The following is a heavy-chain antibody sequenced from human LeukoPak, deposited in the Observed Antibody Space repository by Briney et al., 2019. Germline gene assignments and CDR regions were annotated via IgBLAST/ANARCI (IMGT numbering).Heavy chain of an antibody. V-gene: IGHV4-39*07. CDR3: ASYPKYYGSEGWVAFDI. CDR2: IYYSGNT. D-gene: IGHD3-10*01. CDR1: GGSISSSSYY. Sequence: SETLSLTCTVSGGSISSSSYYWGWIRQPPGKGLEWIGSIYYSGNTYSNPSLKSRVTMSADTSKNQFSLKLSSVIAADTAVYYCASYPKYYGSEGWVAFDIWGQGTMVTVSS. J-gene: IGHJ3*02.